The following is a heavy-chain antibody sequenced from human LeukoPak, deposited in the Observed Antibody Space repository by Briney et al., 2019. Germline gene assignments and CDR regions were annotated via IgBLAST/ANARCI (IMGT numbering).Heavy chain of an antibody. CDR1: GFTFTNYW. Sequence: GGSLRLSCAASGFTFTNYWIHWVRHAPGKGLVWVSYITYDGSTTTYADSVKGRFTTSRDNAYDTVYLQMSSLRAEDTAIYYRGRANRGWTIDYWGQGTLVTVSS. CDR3: GRANRGWTIDY. J-gene: IGHJ4*02. V-gene: IGHV3-74*01. CDR2: ITYDGSTT. D-gene: IGHD1-14*01.